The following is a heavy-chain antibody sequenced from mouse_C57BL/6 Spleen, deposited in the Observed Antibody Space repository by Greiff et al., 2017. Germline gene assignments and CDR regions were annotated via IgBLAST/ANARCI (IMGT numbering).Heavy chain of an antibody. CDR1: GYTFTSYW. CDR2: IYPSDSET. J-gene: IGHJ2*01. Sequence: QVHVKQPGAELVRPGSSVKLSCKASGYTFTSYWMDWVKQRPGQGLEWIGNIYPSDSETHYNQKFKDKATLTVDKSSSTAYMQLSSLTSEDSAVYYCARGGYYDYERYYFDYWGQGTTLTVSS. V-gene: IGHV1-61*01. D-gene: IGHD2-4*01. CDR3: ARGGYYDYERYYFDY.